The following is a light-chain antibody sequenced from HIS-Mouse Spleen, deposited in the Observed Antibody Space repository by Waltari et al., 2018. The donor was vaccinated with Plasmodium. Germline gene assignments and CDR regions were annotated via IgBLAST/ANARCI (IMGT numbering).Light chain of an antibody. CDR1: SSDVGSYNL. Sequence: QSALTQPASVSGSPGQSITISCTGTSSDVGSYNLVSWYQQHPGKAPKLMVYEGSKRPSGVSNRFSGSKTGNTASLTGSGLQAEDEADYYCCSYAGSSTYGFGTGTKVTVL. J-gene: IGLJ1*01. CDR3: CSYAGSSTYG. CDR2: EGS. V-gene: IGLV2-23*01.